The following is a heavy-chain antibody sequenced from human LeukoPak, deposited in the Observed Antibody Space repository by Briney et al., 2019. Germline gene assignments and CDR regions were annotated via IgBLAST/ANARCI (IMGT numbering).Heavy chain of an antibody. J-gene: IGHJ5*02. V-gene: IGHV1-2*02. CDR3: ARDRDYSSSWYLRDWFDP. Sequence: WASVKVSCKASGYTFTGYYMHWVRQAPGQGLEWMGWINPNSGGTNYAQKFQGRVTMTRDTSISTAYMELSRLRSDDTAVYYCARDRDYSSSWYLRDWFDPWGQGTLVTVSS. D-gene: IGHD6-13*01. CDR2: INPNSGGT. CDR1: GYTFTGYY.